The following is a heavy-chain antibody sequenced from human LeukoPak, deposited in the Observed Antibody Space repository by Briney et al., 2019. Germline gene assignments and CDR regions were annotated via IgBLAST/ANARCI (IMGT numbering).Heavy chain of an antibody. J-gene: IGHJ4*02. D-gene: IGHD6-13*01. CDR2: ITGSGGTT. CDR3: AKATQLAASPDY. V-gene: IGHV3-23*01. Sequence: GGALRLSCAASGFTFSTYTIHWVRQAPGKGLEWVSAITGSGGTTSYADSVKGRVTISRDNSKNTLYLQMNSLRAEDTAVYYCAKATQLAASPDYWGQGTLVTVSS. CDR1: GFTFSTYT.